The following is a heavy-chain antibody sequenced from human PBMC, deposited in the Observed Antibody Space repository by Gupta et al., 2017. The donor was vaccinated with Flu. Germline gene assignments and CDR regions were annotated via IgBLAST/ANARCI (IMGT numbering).Heavy chain of an antibody. Sequence: EVQLLESGGGLVQPGGSVRLSCSASGFTFSSFDMGWVRQAPGKGLEWVSAISGSGGSTYYADSVKGRFTISRDNSKNTLYLQMNSLRAEDTAVYYCAKDDRVATPPRYYFDYWGQGTLVTVSS. J-gene: IGHJ4*02. CDR3: AKDDRVATPPRYYFDY. D-gene: IGHD5-12*01. V-gene: IGHV3-23*01. CDR1: GFTFSSFD. CDR2: ISGSGGST.